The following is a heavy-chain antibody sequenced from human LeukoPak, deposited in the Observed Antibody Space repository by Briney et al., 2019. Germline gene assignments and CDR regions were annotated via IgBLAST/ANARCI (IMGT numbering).Heavy chain of an antibody. J-gene: IGHJ5*02. CDR1: GFTFSSXX. CDR3: AREHDRFGEPAGFDP. D-gene: IGHD3-10*01. V-gene: IGHV3-48*04. CDR2: XXSSSSTI. Sequence: SGFTFSSXXXXXVXXXPGXXXXXXXXXXSSSSTIYYADSVKGRFTISRDNAKNSLYLQMNSLRAEDTAVYYCAREHDRFGEPAGFDPWGQGTLVTVSS.